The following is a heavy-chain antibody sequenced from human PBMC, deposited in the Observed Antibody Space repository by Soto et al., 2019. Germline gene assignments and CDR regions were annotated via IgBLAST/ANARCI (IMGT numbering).Heavy chain of an antibody. CDR2: IKQDGSEK. V-gene: IGHV3-7*01. CDR1: GFTFSSYW. D-gene: IGHD3-16*01. Sequence: EVQLVESGGGLVQPGGSLRLSCAASGFTFSSYWMSWVRQAPGKGLEWVANIKQDGSEKYYVDSVKGRFTISRDNAKNSRYLQMNSLRAEDTAVYYCARGRKGAYCYCGMDVWGQGTTVTVSS. J-gene: IGHJ6*02. CDR3: ARGRKGAYCYCGMDV.